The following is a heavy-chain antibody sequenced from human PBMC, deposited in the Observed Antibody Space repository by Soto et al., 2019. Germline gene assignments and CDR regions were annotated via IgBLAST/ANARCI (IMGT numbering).Heavy chain of an antibody. V-gene: IGHV1-18*01. Sequence: ASVKVSCKASGYTFTSYGISWVRQAPGQGLEWMGWISAYNGNTNYAQKLQGRDTMTTDTSTSTAYMELRSLRSDDTAVYYCARVSGSYQRLGAFDIWGQGTMVTVSS. CDR1: GYTFTSYG. CDR2: ISAYNGNT. J-gene: IGHJ3*02. D-gene: IGHD1-26*01. CDR3: ARVSGSYQRLGAFDI.